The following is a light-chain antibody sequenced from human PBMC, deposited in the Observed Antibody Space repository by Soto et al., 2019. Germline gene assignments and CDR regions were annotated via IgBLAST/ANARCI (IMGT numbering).Light chain of an antibody. CDR2: DVS. CDR1: SSDVGGYNY. V-gene: IGLV2-14*01. Sequence: QSVLTQPASVSGSPGQSITISCTGTSSDVGGYNYVSWYQQHPGKAPKLMIYDVSNRPSGVSNRFSGSKSGNTASLTISGLQAEVEADYYCSSYTSSSTLRVFGTGTKLTVL. J-gene: IGLJ1*01. CDR3: SSYTSSSTLRV.